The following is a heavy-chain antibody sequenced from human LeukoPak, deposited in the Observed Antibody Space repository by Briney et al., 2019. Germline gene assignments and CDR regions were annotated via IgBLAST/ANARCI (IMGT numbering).Heavy chain of an antibody. CDR2: IYDSGST. CDR3: AREKGVPAVYYYGMDV. J-gene: IGHJ6*02. D-gene: IGHD2-2*01. Sequence: SETLSLTCTVSGGSISSYYWSWIRQPPGKGLEWIGYIYDSGSTNYNPSLKSRVTISEDTSKNQFSLKLRSVTAADTAVYYCAREKGVPAVYYYGMDVWGQGTTVTVSS. V-gene: IGHV4-59*01. CDR1: GGSISSYY.